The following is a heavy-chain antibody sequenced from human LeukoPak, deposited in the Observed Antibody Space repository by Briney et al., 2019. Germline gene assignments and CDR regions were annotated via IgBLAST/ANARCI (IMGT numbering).Heavy chain of an antibody. V-gene: IGHV3-49*04. J-gene: IGHJ4*02. CDR2: IRSKAYGGTT. D-gene: IGHD5-18*01. CDR1: GFTFGDYA. CDR3: VRVVTRVIFDY. Sequence: QPGRSLRLSCTASGFTFGDYAMSWVCQAPGKGLEWVGFIRSKAYGGTTGYAASVKGRFTISRDDSKSIAYLQMNSLKTEDTAVYYCVRVVTRVIFDYWGQGTLVTVSS.